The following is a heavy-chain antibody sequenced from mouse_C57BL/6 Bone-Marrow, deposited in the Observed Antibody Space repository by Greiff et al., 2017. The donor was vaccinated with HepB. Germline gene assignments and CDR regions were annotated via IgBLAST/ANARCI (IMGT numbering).Heavy chain of an antibody. CDR1: GFSLTSYG. V-gene: IGHV2-2*01. CDR2: IWSGGST. CDR3: ARKDGYYEYFDV. J-gene: IGHJ1*03. D-gene: IGHD2-3*01. Sequence: VQVVESGPGLVQPSQSLSITCTVSGFSLTSYGVHWVRQSPGKGLEWLGVIWSGGSTDYTAAFISRLSISKDNSKSQVFFKMNSLQADDTAIYYCARKDGYYEYFDVWGTGTTVTVSS.